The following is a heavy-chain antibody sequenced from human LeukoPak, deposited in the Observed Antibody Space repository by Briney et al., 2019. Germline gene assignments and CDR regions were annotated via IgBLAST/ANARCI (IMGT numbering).Heavy chain of an antibody. J-gene: IGHJ4*02. Sequence: GGSLRLSCAASGFTFSSYSMNWVRQAPGKGLEWVSSISSSSYIYYADSVKGRFTISRDNAKNSLYLQMNSLRAEDTAVYYCARWFSSDSRFDYWGQGTLVTVSS. V-gene: IGHV3-21*01. CDR2: ISSSSYI. CDR3: ARWFSSDSRFDY. CDR1: GFTFSSYS. D-gene: IGHD3-10*01.